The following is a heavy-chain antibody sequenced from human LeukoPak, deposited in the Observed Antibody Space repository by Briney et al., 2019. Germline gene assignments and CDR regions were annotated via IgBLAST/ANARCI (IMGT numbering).Heavy chain of an antibody. CDR1: GFTVSSDY. CDR3: ARWEGYHFDY. J-gene: IGHJ4*02. V-gene: IGHV3-66*02. Sequence: GGSLTLSCAASGFTVSSDYMNWVRQAAGKGLEWVSVIYSGGSTDYADYVKARFTISRAKSKNTLYLQMNSLRREDTAVYYCARWEGYHFDYWGQGTLVTVSS. D-gene: IGHD1-26*01. CDR2: IYSGGST.